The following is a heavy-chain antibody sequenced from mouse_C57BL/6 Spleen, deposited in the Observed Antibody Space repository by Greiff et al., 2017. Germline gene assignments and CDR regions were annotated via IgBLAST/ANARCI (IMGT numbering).Heavy chain of an antibody. CDR1: GYSITSGYY. CDR2: ISYDGSN. D-gene: IGHD4-1*01. CDR3: ARDHWDDAMDY. J-gene: IGHJ4*01. V-gene: IGHV3-6*01. Sequence: EVQVVESGPGLVKPSQSLSLTCSVTGYSITSGYYWNWIRQFPGNKLEWMGYISYDGSNNYNPSLKNRISITRDTSKNQFFLKLNSVTTEDTATYYCARDHWDDAMDYWGQGTSVTVSS.